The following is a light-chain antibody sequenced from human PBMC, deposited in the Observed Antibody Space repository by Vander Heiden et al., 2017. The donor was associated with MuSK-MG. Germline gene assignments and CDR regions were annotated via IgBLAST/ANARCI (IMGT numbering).Light chain of an antibody. CDR1: QGIRID. Sequence: AIQMTQFPSSLSASVGDRVTITCRASQGIRIDVGWYQQKPGKAPKLLIYSASTLQSGVPSRFSGSGSGTDFTLTISSLQPEDFATYYCLQDYEYPRTFSQGIKVEIK. CDR3: LQDYEYPRT. J-gene: IGKJ1*01. CDR2: SAS. V-gene: IGKV1-6*01.